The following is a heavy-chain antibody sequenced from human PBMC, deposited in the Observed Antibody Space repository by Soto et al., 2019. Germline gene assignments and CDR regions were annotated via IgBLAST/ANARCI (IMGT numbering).Heavy chain of an antibody. J-gene: IGHJ6*02. V-gene: IGHV1-18*01. D-gene: IGHD3-3*01. CDR1: GYTFTSYG. Sequence: ASVKVSCKASGYTFTSYGISWVRQAPGQGLEWMGWISAYNGNTNYAQKLQGRVTMTTDTSTSTAYMELRSLRSDDTAVYYCARDPTIFGVVDLYCYGMDVWGQGTTVTVSS. CDR3: ARDPTIFGVVDLYCYGMDV. CDR2: ISAYNGNT.